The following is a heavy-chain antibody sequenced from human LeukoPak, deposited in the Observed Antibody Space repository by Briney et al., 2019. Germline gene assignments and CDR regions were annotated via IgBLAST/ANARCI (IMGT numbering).Heavy chain of an antibody. Sequence: AETLSLTCSVSGYFITSGYYWGWSRQPPGKGLEWIGRINYSGSTYYNRSLKSRVTISGATSKNQFSLKLSSVTAADTAVYYCARHGGTYSLGAFDIWGQGTMVTVSS. CDR3: ARHGGTYSLGAFDI. CDR2: INYSGST. CDR1: GYFITSGYY. V-gene: IGHV4-38-2*02. D-gene: IGHD1-7*01. J-gene: IGHJ3*02.